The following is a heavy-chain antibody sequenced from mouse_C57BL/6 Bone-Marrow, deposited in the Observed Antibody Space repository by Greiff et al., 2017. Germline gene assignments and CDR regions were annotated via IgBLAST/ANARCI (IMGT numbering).Heavy chain of an antibody. J-gene: IGHJ2*01. Sequence: EVKLMESGGGLVKPGGSLKLSCAASGFTFSDYGMHWVRQAPEKGLEWVAYISSGSSTIYYADTVKGRFTISRDNAKNTLFLQMTSLRSEDTAMYYCARGGLGNFDYWGQGTTLTVSS. CDR1: GFTFSDYG. V-gene: IGHV5-17*01. CDR3: ARGGLGNFDY. D-gene: IGHD4-1*01. CDR2: ISSGSSTI.